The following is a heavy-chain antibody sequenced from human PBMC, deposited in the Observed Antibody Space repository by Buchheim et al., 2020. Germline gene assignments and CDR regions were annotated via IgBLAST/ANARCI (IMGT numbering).Heavy chain of an antibody. J-gene: IGHJ4*02. CDR1: GYTFSSYY. V-gene: IGHV1-46*01. Sequence: QVQVVQSGAEVKTPGASVKISCKASGYTFSSYYIHWVRQAPGQGLEWMGIINPSGGSTTYAQKFQGRITMTRDTSTSTVYMDLCSLKSEDTAIYYCARGGHDYGDYWGQGTL. CDR3: ARGGHDYGDY. CDR2: INPSGGST. D-gene: IGHD4/OR15-4a*01.